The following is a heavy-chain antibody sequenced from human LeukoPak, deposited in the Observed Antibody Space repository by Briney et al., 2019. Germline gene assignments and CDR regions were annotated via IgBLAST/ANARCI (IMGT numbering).Heavy chain of an antibody. CDR2: IIPILGTA. D-gene: IGHD6-19*01. J-gene: IGHJ3*02. CDR1: GGTFSSYA. CDR3: ARGSYSSGWYSWGLDAFDI. Sequence: ASVKVSCKASGGTFSSYAISWVRQAPGQGLEWMGGIIPILGTANYAQKFQGRVTITADESTSTAYMELSSLRSEGTAVYYCARGSYSSGWYSWGLDAFDIWGQGTMVTVSS. V-gene: IGHV1-69*13.